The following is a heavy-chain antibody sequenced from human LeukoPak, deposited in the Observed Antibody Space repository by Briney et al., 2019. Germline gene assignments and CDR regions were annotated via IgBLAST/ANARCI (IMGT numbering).Heavy chain of an antibody. V-gene: IGHV1-46*01. CDR3: ARDNSQTIKGDSSSTTYWWFDH. J-gene: IGHJ5*02. CDR1: GFTFTRYW. CDR2: ISPSGDGT. D-gene: IGHD6-13*01. Sequence: ASVKVSCKASGFTFTRYWMHWVRQAPGQGLEWMGVISPSGDGTSYAQKFGGRLTMTRDTSTSTVYMVLTSLTPEDTAVYYCARDNSQTIKGDSSSTTYWWFDHWGQGTLVIVSS.